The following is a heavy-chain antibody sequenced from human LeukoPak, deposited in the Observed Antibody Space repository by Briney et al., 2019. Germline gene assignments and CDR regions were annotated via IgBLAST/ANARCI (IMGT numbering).Heavy chain of an antibody. Sequence: SETLSLTCAVSGASISGSNYYWGWIRQPPGKGLEWIGNIYSSGSTYYNASLQSRVTISIDTSKNQFSLKLNSVTAADTAVYYCARIHTIFGLLRYYFDYWGQGTLVTISS. CDR2: IYSSGST. CDR1: GASISGSNYY. D-gene: IGHD3-3*01. V-gene: IGHV4-39*07. J-gene: IGHJ4*02. CDR3: ARIHTIFGLLRYYFDY.